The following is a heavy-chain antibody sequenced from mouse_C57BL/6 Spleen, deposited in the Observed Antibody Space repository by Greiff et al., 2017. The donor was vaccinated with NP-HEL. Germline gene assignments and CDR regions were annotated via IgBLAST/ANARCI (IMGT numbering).Heavy chain of an antibody. CDR2: IYPSDSET. Sequence: VQLQQPGAELVRPGSSVKLSCKASGYTFTSYWMDWVKQRPGQGLEWIGNIYPSDSETHYNQKFKDKATLTVDKSSSTAYMQLSSLTSEDSAVYYCARGDYYCGSSNYFDYWGQGTTLTVSS. D-gene: IGHD1-1*01. V-gene: IGHV1-61*01. CDR3: ARGDYYCGSSNYFDY. CDR1: GYTFTSYW. J-gene: IGHJ2*01.